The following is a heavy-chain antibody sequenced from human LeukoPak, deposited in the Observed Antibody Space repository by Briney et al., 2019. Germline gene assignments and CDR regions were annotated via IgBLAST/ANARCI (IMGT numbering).Heavy chain of an antibody. CDR1: GGSISSSSYY. V-gene: IGHV4-39*01. CDR2: IYYSGST. Sequence: PSETLSLTCTVSGGSISSSSYYWGWIRQPPGKGLEWIGSIYYSGSTYYNPSLKSRVTISVDTSKNQFSLKLSSVTAADTAVHYCARHALRYYYETWGQGTLVTVSS. CDR3: ARHALRYYYET. D-gene: IGHD3-22*01. J-gene: IGHJ4*02.